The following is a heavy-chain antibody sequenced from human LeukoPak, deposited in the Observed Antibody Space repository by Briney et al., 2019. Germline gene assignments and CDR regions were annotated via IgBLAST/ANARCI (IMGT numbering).Heavy chain of an antibody. CDR1: GYSFTNYG. D-gene: IGHD2/OR15-2a*01. V-gene: IGHV1-18*04. CDR2: ISGENGNT. Sequence: ASVRVSCKTSGYSFTNYGVSWVRQAPGQGPEWMGWISGENGNTNYAQKFQARFTITTDTSTGTAYMELRSLRSDDTAVYYCARWGVHGTTTYCFDYWGQGSQVTVSS. J-gene: IGHJ4*02. CDR3: ARWGVHGTTTYCFDY.